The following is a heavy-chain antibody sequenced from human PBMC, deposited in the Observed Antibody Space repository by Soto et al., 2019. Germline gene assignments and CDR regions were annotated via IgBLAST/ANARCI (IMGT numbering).Heavy chain of an antibody. J-gene: IGHJ6*02. CDR3: ARVVTMVRGVIITGGHYYYGMDV. CDR1: GYTFTSYA. D-gene: IGHD3-10*01. V-gene: IGHV1-3*01. CDR2: INAGNGNT. Sequence: ASVKVSCKASGYTFTSYAMHWVRQAPGQRLEWMGWINAGNGNTKYSQKFQGRVTITRDTSASTAYMELSSLRSEDTAVYYCARVVTMVRGVIITGGHYYYGMDVWGQGTKVTVSS.